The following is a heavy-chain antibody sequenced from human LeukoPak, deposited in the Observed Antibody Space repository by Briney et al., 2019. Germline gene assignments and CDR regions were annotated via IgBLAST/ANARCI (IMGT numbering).Heavy chain of an antibody. CDR2: INHGGSA. V-gene: IGHV4-34*01. J-gene: IGHJ4*02. CDR1: GGSFSGYY. D-gene: IGHD3-22*01. Sequence: ASETLSLTCAVYGGSFSGYYWSWIRQPPGKGLEWIGEINHGGSANYNPSLNSRVTISVDTSKNQFSLKLSSVTAADTAVYYCARHSYARSGYYSRPYYFDYWGQGTLVTVSS. CDR3: ARHSYARSGYYSRPYYFDY.